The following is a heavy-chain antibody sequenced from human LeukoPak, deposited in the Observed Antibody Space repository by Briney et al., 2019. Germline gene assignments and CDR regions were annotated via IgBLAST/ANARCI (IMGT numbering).Heavy chain of an antibody. CDR1: GYTFTSYY. V-gene: IGHV1-46*01. D-gene: IGHD6-13*01. Sequence: ASVKVSCKASGYTFTSYYMHWVRQAPGQGLEWMGIINPSGGNTGYAQQFQGRVTMTRDTSISTAYMELSRLRSDDTAVYYCARGSRAAAGLFDYWGQGTLVTVSS. J-gene: IGHJ4*02. CDR3: ARGSRAAAGLFDY. CDR2: INPSGGNT.